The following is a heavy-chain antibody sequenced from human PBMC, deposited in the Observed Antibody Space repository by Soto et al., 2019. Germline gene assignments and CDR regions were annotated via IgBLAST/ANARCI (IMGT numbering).Heavy chain of an antibody. CDR1: GGSFSDYY. V-gene: IGHV4-34*01. D-gene: IGHD6-13*01. CDR2: INHSGST. J-gene: IGHJ4*02. CDR3: ARGVPNSSSWTLEGDF. Sequence: QVQVQKWGAGLLKPSETLSLTCAVYGGSFSDYYWSWIRQTPGKGLEWIGEINHSGSTNYNPSLKSRVTISVDTSKNQFSPKLNSVTAADTAVYYCARGVPNSSSWTLEGDFWGQGTLVTVSS.